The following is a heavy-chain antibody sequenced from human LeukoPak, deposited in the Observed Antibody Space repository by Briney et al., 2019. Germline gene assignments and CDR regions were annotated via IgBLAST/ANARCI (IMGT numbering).Heavy chain of an antibody. J-gene: IGHJ4*02. V-gene: IGHV3-30-3*01. D-gene: IGHD3-10*01. CDR3: ARGGYGSGSYPY. CDR2: ISYDGSNK. CDR1: GFTFSSYA. Sequence: GRSLRLSCAASGFTFSSYAMHWVRQAPGKGLEWVAVISYDGSNKYYADSVKGRFTISRDNSKNTLYLQMNSLRAEDTAVYYCARGGYGSGSYPYWGQGTLVTVSS.